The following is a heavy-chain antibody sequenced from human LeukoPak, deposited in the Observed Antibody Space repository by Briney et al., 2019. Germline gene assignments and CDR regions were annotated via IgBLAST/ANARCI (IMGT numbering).Heavy chain of an antibody. J-gene: IGHJ3*02. CDR2: IHYSENT. Sequence: RPSETLSLTCIVSGGSISHSYWTWIRQPPGKGLKWIGYIHYSENTIYNPSLKSRVTISVDTSKKHFALKLSSVTAADTAVYYCARAGNKLSGAFDIWGQGTMVTVSS. CDR1: GGSISHSY. CDR3: ARAGNKLSGAFDI. V-gene: IGHV4-59*01. D-gene: IGHD3-10*01.